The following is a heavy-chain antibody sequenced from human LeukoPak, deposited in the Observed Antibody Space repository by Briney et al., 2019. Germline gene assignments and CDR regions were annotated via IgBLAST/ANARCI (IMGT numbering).Heavy chain of an antibody. J-gene: IGHJ4*02. Sequence: GGSLRLSCAASGFTFSSYSMNWVRQAPGKGLEWVSSISSSSSYIYYADSVKGRFTISRDNAKNSLYLQMNSLRAEDTAVYYCARVSYYDILTGYFDYWGQGTLVTVSS. CDR1: GFTFSSYS. D-gene: IGHD3-9*01. CDR2: ISSSSSYI. CDR3: ARVSYYDILTGYFDY. V-gene: IGHV3-21*01.